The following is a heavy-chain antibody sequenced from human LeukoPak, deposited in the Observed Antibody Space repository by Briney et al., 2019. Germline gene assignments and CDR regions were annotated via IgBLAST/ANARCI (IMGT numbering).Heavy chain of an antibody. D-gene: IGHD3-22*01. Sequence: PGGSLRLSCAASGFTFSIYWMHWVRQAPGKGLVWVSRINSDGSSTSYTDSVKGRFTISRDNAKNTLYLQMNSLRAEDTAVYFCARDRVNYGSSGYYYWGQGTLVTVSS. CDR2: INSDGSST. CDR1: GFTFSIYW. J-gene: IGHJ4*02. V-gene: IGHV3-74*01. CDR3: ARDRVNYGSSGYYY.